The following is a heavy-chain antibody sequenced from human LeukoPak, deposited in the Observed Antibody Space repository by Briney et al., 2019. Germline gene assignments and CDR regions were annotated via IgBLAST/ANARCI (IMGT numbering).Heavy chain of an antibody. CDR3: ASGRVLGNYYYGMDV. J-gene: IGHJ6*02. D-gene: IGHD2-15*01. V-gene: IGHV1-46*01. Sequence: ASVKVSCKASGYTFTSYYMHWVRQAPGQGGEWMGIINPSGGSTSYAQKFQGRVTMTRDTSTSTVYMELSSLRSEDTAVYYCASGRVLGNYYYGMDVWGQGTTVTVSS. CDR1: GYTFTSYY. CDR2: INPSGGST.